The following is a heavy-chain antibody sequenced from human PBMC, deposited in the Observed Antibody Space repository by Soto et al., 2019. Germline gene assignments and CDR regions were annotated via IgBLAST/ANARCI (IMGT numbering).Heavy chain of an antibody. CDR2: IIVGNGQT. D-gene: IGHD2-15*01. J-gene: IGHJ3*02. Sequence: SVKVSCKTSGFTFSNSAVQCVRQARGQRLEWIGWIIVGNGQTKSAQNLQERMIITRDMSTSTAYMELSSLRSEDTAVYYCAAELYSGGSCCSFDIWGQGTMVTVSS. CDR3: AAELYSGGSCCSFDI. CDR1: GFTFSNSA. V-gene: IGHV1-58*01.